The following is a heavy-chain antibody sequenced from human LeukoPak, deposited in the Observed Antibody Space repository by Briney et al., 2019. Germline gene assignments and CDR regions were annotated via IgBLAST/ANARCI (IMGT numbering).Heavy chain of an antibody. V-gene: IGHV3-53*01. CDR3: ARGAGYNYPYYFDY. D-gene: IGHD5-24*01. J-gene: IGHJ4*02. CDR2: IYGGGNI. Sequence: PGGSLRLSCAASRFTVSSIYMNWVRQAPGKGLEWVSVIYGGGNIYYADSVKGRFTISRDNSKNTLYLQMNSLRAEDTAVYYCARGAGYNYPYYFDYWGQGTLVTVSS. CDR1: RFTVSSIY.